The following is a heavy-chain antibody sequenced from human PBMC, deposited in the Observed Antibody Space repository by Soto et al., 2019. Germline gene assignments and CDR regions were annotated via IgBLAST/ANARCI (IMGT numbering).Heavy chain of an antibody. J-gene: IGHJ5*02. CDR1: GGTFSSYA. V-gene: IGHV1-69*13. CDR2: IIPIFGTA. Sequence: GASVKVSCKASGGTFSSYAISWVRQAPGQGLEWMGGIIPIFGTANYAQKFQGRVTITADESTSTAYMELSSLRSEDTAVYYCATSGGYAAEKNWFDPWGQGTLVTVSS. CDR3: ATSGGYAAEKNWFDP. D-gene: IGHD2-15*01.